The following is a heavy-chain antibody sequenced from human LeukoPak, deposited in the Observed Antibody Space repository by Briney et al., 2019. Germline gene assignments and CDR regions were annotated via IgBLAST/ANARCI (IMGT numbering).Heavy chain of an antibody. CDR2: INPNGGGT. CDR3: ARSHDYTNYVAP. V-gene: IGHV1-2*02. Sequence: ASVKVSCKASGYIFTGYYIHWVRQAPGQGLEWMGWINPNGGGTEYARQFQGRVTMTRDTSISTAFLHLTGLTSDDTAVYYCARSHDYTNYVAPWGQGTLVTVSS. J-gene: IGHJ5*02. CDR1: GYIFTGYY. D-gene: IGHD4-11*01.